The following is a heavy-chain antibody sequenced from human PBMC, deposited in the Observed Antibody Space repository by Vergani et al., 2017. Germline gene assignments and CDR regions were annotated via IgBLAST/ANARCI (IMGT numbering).Heavy chain of an antibody. CDR1: GGTFSSYT. CDR2: IIPILGIA. V-gene: IGHV1-69*09. J-gene: IGHJ6*02. D-gene: IGHD5-18*01. Sequence: QVQLVESGAEVKKPGSSVKVSCKASGGTFSSYTISWVRQAPGQGLEWMGRIIPILGIANYAQKFQGRVTITADKSTSTAYMELSSLRSEDTVVYYCARDQEDTAMVRKVAYYYYGMDVWGQGTTVTVSS. CDR3: ARDQEDTAMVRKVAYYYYGMDV.